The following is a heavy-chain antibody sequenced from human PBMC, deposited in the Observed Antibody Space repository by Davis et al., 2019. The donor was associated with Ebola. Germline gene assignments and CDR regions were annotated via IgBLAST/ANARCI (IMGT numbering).Heavy chain of an antibody. D-gene: IGHD5-18*01. CDR1: GGSISNYY. J-gene: IGHJ4*02. V-gene: IGHV4-59*12. CDR2: FYHSGGT. CDR3: ARDRGYSYVFDY. Sequence: SETLSLTCTVSGGSISNYYWNWIRQSPGKGLEWIGYFYHSGGTNYNPSLKSRVTISVDKSKNQFSLKLSSVTAADTAVYYCARDRGYSYVFDYWGQGTLVTVSS.